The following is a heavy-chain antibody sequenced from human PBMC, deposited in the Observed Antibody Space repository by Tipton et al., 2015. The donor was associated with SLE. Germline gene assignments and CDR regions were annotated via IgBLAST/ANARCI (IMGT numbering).Heavy chain of an antibody. D-gene: IGHD3-10*01. CDR3: ARGAITMVQGVIRGDAFDI. J-gene: IGHJ3*02. CDR1: GGSISSYY. Sequence: TLSLTCTVSGGSISSYYWSWIRQPPGKGLEWIGYIYYSGSTNYNPSLKSRVTISVGTSKNQFSLKLSSVTAADTAVYYCARGAITMVQGVIRGDAFDIWGQGTMVTVSS. CDR2: IYYSGST. V-gene: IGHV4-59*08.